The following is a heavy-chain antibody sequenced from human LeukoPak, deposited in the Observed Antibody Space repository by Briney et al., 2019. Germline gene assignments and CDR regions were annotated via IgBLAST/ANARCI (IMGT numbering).Heavy chain of an antibody. CDR1: GFTVSSNY. V-gene: IGHV3-53*01. CDR3: ARGPGRMSWNFHEDLGY. J-gene: IGHJ4*02. D-gene: IGHD1-7*01. CDR2: IYSGGST. Sequence: PGGSLRLSCAASGFTVSSNYMSWVRQAPGKGLEWVSVIYSGGSTYYADSVKGRFTISRDNSKNTLYLQMNSLRAEDTAVYYCARGPGRMSWNFHEDLGYWGQGTLVTVSS.